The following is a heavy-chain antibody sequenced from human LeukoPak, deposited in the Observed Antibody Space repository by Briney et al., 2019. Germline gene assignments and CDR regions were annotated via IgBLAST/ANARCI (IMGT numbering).Heavy chain of an antibody. J-gene: IGHJ4*02. CDR3: ARGLFLVRGVIIPSYFDY. CDR1: GYTFTGYY. D-gene: IGHD3-10*01. V-gene: IGHV1-2*02. CDR2: INPNSGGT. Sequence: ASVKVSCKASGYTFTGYYMHWVRQAPGQGLEWMGWINPNSGGTNYAQKFQGGVTMTRDTSISTAYMELSRLRSDDTAVYYCARGLFLVRGVIIPSYFDYWGQGTLVTVSS.